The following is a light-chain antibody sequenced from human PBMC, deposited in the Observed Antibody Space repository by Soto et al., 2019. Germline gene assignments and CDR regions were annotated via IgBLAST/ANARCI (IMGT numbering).Light chain of an antibody. J-gene: IGKJ4*01. Sequence: DIQMTQSPSSLSASVGDRVTITCRASQSISSYLNWYQQKPGKAPKLLIYSASTLQSGVPSRFSGSGSGTDFTLTISSLQPEDSSTYYCQQSYSNPPATFGGGTKVEIK. V-gene: IGKV1-39*01. CDR3: QQSYSNPPAT. CDR2: SAS. CDR1: QSISSY.